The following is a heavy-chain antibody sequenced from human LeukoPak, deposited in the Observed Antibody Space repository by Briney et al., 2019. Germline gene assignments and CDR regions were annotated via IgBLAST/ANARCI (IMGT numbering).Heavy chain of an antibody. CDR1: GYTFTSYG. CDR3: AREGSGAKTWFPHYGMDV. Sequence: ASVKVSCKASGYTFTSYGISWVRQAPGQGLEWMGWISAYNGNTNYAQKLQGRVTMTTDTSTSTAYMELRSLRSDDTAVYYCAREGSGAKTWFPHYGMDVWGQGTTVTVSS. V-gene: IGHV1-18*01. CDR2: ISAYNGNT. D-gene: IGHD3-10*01. J-gene: IGHJ6*02.